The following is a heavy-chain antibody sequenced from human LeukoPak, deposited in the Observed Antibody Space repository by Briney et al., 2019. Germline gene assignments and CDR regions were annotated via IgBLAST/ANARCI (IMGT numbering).Heavy chain of an antibody. D-gene: IGHD3-10*01. CDR1: GGTFSSYA. Sequence: GASVKLSCKASGGTFSSYAISWVRQAPGQGLEWMGGIIPIFGTANYAQKFQGRVTITTDESTSTAYMELSSLRSEDTAVYYCARGDGSGSLLDYWGQGTLVTVSS. V-gene: IGHV1-69*05. CDR3: ARGDGSGSLLDY. CDR2: IIPIFGTA. J-gene: IGHJ4*02.